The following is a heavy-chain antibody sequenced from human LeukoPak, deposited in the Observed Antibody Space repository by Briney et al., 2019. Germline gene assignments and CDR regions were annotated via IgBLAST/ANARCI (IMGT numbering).Heavy chain of an antibody. CDR3: ARGFGREYNFAKY. CDR1: GGSISTYY. D-gene: IGHD3-10*01. Sequence: SETLSLTCTVSGGSISTYYWSWIRQPPGKGLEWIGYIYYSGSTNYNPSLKSRVTISVDTSKHQFSLKLSSVTAADTAVYYCARGFGREYNFAKYWGQGTLVTVSS. J-gene: IGHJ4*02. V-gene: IGHV4-59*01. CDR2: IYYSGST.